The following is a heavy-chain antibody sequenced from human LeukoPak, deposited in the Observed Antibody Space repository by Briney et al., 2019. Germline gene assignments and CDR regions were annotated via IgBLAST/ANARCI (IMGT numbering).Heavy chain of an antibody. CDR1: GFTFSDYY. V-gene: IGHV3-11*01. CDR3: APVTTDAFDI. D-gene: IGHD4-17*01. CDR2: ISSSGSTR. J-gene: IGHJ3*02. Sequence: GGSLRLSCAASGFTFSDYYMSWIRQAPGKGLEWISFISSSGSTRYYADSVKGRFTISRDNSKNTLYLQMNSLRAEDTAVYYCAPVTTDAFDIWGQGTMVTVSS.